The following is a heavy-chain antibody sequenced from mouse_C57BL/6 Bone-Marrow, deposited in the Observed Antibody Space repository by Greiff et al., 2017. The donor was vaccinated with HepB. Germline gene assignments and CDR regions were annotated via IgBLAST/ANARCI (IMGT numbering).Heavy chain of an antibody. CDR1: GYSITSGYY. D-gene: IGHD2-5*01. CDR3: AMAGYINSFAY. V-gene: IGHV3-6*01. Sequence: EVQLQQSGPGLVKPSQSLSLTCSVTGYSITSGYYWNWIRQFPGNKLEWMGYISYDGSNNYNPSLKNRISITSDPSKNQFFLTLNSVTTEDTATDYCAMAGYINSFAYWGHGTLVTVSA. CDR2: ISYDGSN. J-gene: IGHJ3*01.